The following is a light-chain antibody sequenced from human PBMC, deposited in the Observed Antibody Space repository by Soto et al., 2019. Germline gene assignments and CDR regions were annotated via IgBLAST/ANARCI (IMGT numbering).Light chain of an antibody. CDR3: LQHNSYCLT. CDR1: QGISNY. CDR2: AAS. Sequence: DIQMTQSPSAMSASVGDRGTITCRASQGISNYLAWFQQKPGKVPKRLIYAASSLQSGVPSRFRGSGSGTEFTLTIRTLQTEDFATYYCLQHNSYCLTSGGGTKVEIK. V-gene: IGKV1-17*03. J-gene: IGKJ4*01.